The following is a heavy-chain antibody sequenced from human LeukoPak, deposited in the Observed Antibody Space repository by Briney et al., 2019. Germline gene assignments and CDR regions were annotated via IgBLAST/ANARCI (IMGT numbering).Heavy chain of an antibody. CDR2: INPNSGGT. Sequence: ASVKVSCKASGYTFTGYYMHWVRQAPGQGLEWMGWINPNSGGTNHAQKFQGRVTMTRDTSISTAYMELSRLRSDDTAVYYCARALGYCSSTSCYITLHFDYWGQGTLVTVSS. CDR3: ARALGYCSSTSCYITLHFDY. D-gene: IGHD2-2*01. CDR1: GYTFTGYY. J-gene: IGHJ4*02. V-gene: IGHV1-2*02.